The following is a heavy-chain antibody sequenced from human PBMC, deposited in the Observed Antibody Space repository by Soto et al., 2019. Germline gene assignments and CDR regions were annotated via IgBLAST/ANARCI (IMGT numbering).Heavy chain of an antibody. CDR1: GYTFTRYN. V-gene: IGHV1-46*01. J-gene: IGHJ3*02. CDR3: ARDLPRDLVRGSFDI. CDR2: IDTRGGSA. Sequence: QAQLVQSGAEVKKPGASANISCKASGYTFTRYNIHWVRQAAGQGLEWMGIIDTRGGSADYTQTFRGRVTMTRDTSTGTVYMELSSLGSEDTAVYYCARDLPRDLVRGSFDIWGQGTMVTVSS. D-gene: IGHD3-10*01.